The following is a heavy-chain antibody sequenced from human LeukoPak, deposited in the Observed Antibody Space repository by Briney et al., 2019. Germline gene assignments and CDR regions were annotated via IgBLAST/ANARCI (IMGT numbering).Heavy chain of an antibody. V-gene: IGHV4-59*01. CDR2: IYYSGST. CDR1: GGSISSYY. J-gene: IGHJ4*02. Sequence: PSETLSLTCTVSGGSISSYYWSWIRQPPGKGLEWIGYIYYSGSTNYNPSLKSRVTIPVDTSKNQFSLKLSSVTAADTAVYYCARGTYYYGSGSYPAGFDYWGQGTLVTVSS. D-gene: IGHD3-10*01. CDR3: ARGTYYYGSGSYPAGFDY.